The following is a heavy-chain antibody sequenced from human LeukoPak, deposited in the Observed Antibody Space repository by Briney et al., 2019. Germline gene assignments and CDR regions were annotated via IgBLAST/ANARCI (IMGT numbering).Heavy chain of an antibody. D-gene: IGHD5-18*01. V-gene: IGHV4-4*07. CDR2: VHASGNS. J-gene: IGHJ4*02. CDR1: SVSITSYH. Sequence: SETLSLTCTVSSVSITSYHWSWIRQSAGKGLEWIGRVHASGNSNYNPSLESRVTMSVDTSKNQFSLKLTSVTAADTAVYYCARDGLYSYGYSYFDYWGQGTLVTVSA. CDR3: ARDGLYSYGYSYFDY.